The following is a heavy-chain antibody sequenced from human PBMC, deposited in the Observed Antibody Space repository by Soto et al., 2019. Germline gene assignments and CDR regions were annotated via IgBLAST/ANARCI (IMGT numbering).Heavy chain of an antibody. J-gene: IGHJ6*02. V-gene: IGHV1-69*13. D-gene: IGHD5-18*01. Sequence: RASVKVSCKASGDTFSSYAISWVRQAPGQGLEWMGEIIPIFGSLRYAQKFQGRVTITADESTNTAYLELGSLRSGDTAVYYCARSLFDSYGYDNYYYGMDVWGQGTTVTVSS. CDR2: IIPIFGSL. CDR1: GDTFSSYA. CDR3: ARSLFDSYGYDNYYYGMDV.